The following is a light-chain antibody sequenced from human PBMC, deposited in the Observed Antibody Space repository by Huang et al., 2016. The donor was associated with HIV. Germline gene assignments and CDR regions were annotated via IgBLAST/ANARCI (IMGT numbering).Light chain of an antibody. CDR3: QQYNNWPYT. CDR2: GAS. Sequence: DTVMTQTPATLSVSPGARATLSCRASQSVGSKLAWFQQKPGQAPRLLIHGASTRANGIPARVSGSGFGTEFTLTISSLQSEDFAVYYCQQYNNWPYTFGQGTKLEIK. V-gene: IGKV3-15*01. J-gene: IGKJ2*01. CDR1: QSVGSK.